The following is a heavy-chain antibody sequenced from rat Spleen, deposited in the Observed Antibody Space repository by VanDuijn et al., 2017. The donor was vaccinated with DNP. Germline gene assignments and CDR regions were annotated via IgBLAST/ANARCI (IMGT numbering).Heavy chain of an antibody. CDR1: GFTFNNYW. D-gene: IGHD1-2*01. CDR3: ASWAPIAPLSTSNY. Sequence: EVHLVESGGDLVQPGRSLKLSCVASGFTFNNYWMTWIRQVPGKGLEWVASLTTTGDSMYYPDSVKGRFTISRDNAENTVYLQMSSLRSEDTATYYCASWAPIAPLSTSNYWGQGVMVTVSS. CDR2: LTTTGDSM. V-gene: IGHV5-31*01. J-gene: IGHJ2*01.